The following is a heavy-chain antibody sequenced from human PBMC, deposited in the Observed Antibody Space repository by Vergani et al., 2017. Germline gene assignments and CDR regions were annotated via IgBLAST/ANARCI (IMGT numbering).Heavy chain of an antibody. D-gene: IGHD3-10*01. CDR3: ASGGHGSENGGALQL. CDR2: IYPGDSEV. J-gene: IGHJ3*01. Sequence: EKQLVQSGSETKKPGESLKISCQAFGYIFSNFWIGWVRQRPGRGLEWMGIIYPGDSEVKSNPTFRGQVIFSVDTSVNTAYLQWRSQQASDTATYFCASGGHGSENGGALQLWGQGTNITVSS. V-gene: IGHV5-51*01. CDR1: GYIFSNFW.